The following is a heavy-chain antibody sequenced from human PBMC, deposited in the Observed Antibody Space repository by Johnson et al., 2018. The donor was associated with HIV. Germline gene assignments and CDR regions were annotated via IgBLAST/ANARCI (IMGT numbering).Heavy chain of an antibody. D-gene: IGHD1-1*01. Sequence: DVQVVESGGGLIQPGGSLRLSCAASGFTVSSNYMSWVRQAPGKGLEWVSVISGSGGSTYYADSVKGRFTISRDNSKNTLYLQMNSLRAEDTAVYYCAKGSPGTRAFEIWGQGTMVTVSS. CDR3: AKGSPGTRAFEI. CDR1: GFTVSSNY. J-gene: IGHJ3*02. V-gene: IGHV3-23*04. CDR2: ISGSGGST.